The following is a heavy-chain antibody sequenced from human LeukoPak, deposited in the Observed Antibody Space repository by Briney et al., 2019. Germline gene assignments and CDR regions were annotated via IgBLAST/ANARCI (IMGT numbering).Heavy chain of an antibody. J-gene: IGHJ4*02. CDR3: ARGRSSGWFDY. Sequence: SETLSLTCAVYGGSFSGYYWSWIRQPPGKGLEWIGEINHSGSTNYNPSLKSRVTISVDTSKNQFSLKLSSVTAADTAVYYCARGRSSGWFDYWGQGTLVTVSS. D-gene: IGHD6-19*01. CDR2: INHSGST. V-gene: IGHV4-34*01. CDR1: GGSFSGYY.